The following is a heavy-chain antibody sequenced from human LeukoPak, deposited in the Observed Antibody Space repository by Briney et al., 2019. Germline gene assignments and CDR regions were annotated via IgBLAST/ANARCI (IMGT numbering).Heavy chain of an antibody. D-gene: IGHD6-19*01. V-gene: IGHV3-23*01. CDR1: GFTFSSYA. Sequence: PGGSLRLSCAASGFTFSSYAMSWVRQAPGKGLEWVSAISGSGGSTYYADSVKGRFTISRDNSKNTLYLQMNSLRAEDTAVYYCAKYRGEDSSGWYYFDYWGQGTLVTVSS. J-gene: IGHJ4*02. CDR3: AKYRGEDSSGWYYFDY. CDR2: ISGSGGST.